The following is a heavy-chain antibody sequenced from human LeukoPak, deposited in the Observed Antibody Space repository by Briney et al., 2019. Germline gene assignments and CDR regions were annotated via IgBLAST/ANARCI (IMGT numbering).Heavy chain of an antibody. V-gene: IGHV3-74*01. CDR2: IASDGSST. D-gene: IGHD4-23*01. CDR1: GFTFSSYW. CDR3: ARGRPHGNDY. Sequence: AGGSLRLSCAVSGFTFSSYWMNWVRQAPGKGLVWVSRIASDGSSTTYADSVKGRFSISRDNAKNTLYLQMNSLRVEDTAVYYCARGRPHGNDYWGQGTLVAVSS. J-gene: IGHJ4*02.